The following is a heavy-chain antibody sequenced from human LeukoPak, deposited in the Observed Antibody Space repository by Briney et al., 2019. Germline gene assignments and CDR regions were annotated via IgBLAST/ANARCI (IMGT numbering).Heavy chain of an antibody. CDR2: IGISSGNT. CDR3: ARDHRYAFDN. CDR1: GFNFIDYS. J-gene: IGHJ4*01. D-gene: IGHD5-12*01. V-gene: IGHV3-48*01. Sequence: GGSLRLSCAASGFNFIDYSMNWFRQAPGKGLEWISYIGISSGNTKYADSVKGRFTISRDKARNSLYLQMNSLRVEDTAVYYCARDHRYAFDNWGHGTLVTVSS.